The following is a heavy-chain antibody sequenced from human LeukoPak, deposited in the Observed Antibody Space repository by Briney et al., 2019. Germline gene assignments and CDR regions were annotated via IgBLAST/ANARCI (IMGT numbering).Heavy chain of an antibody. J-gene: IGHJ5*02. D-gene: IGHD3-22*01. CDR3: ARDLESYYDSSGYYGQSSWFDP. V-gene: IGHV4-38-2*02. Sequence: SETLSLTCTVSGGSISTYYWSWIRQPPGKGLEWIGSIYHSGSTYYNPSLKSRVTISVDTSKNQFSLKLSSVTAADTAVYYCARDLESYYDSSGYYGQSSWFDPWGQGTLVTVSS. CDR2: IYHSGST. CDR1: GGSISTYY.